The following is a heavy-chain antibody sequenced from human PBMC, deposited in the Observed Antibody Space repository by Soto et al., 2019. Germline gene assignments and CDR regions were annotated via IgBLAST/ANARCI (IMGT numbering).Heavy chain of an antibody. Sequence: EVQLVESGGGLVQPGGSLRLSCEASGFTVSSNYMSWVRQAPGKGLEWVSVIYSGGSAYYADSVKVRFTISRDNSKNTLYLLMNSLRAEDTAVYYCARQGYSYGGGNFDYWGQGTLVTVSS. D-gene: IGHD5-18*01. CDR3: ARQGYSYGGGNFDY. CDR2: IYSGGSA. V-gene: IGHV3-66*04. J-gene: IGHJ4*02. CDR1: GFTVSSNY.